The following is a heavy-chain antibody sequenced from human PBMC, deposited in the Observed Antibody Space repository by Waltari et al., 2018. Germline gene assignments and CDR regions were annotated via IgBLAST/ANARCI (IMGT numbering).Heavy chain of an antibody. J-gene: IGHJ4*02. Sequence: QLLESGGGLVQPGGSLRLSCAASGFTFSNHAMSWVRQAPGKGLEWGSAISPSDESTYLVDSVKGRFTISRDNSKNTLYLQMSSLRAEDTAIYFCARDSPILTFWGQGTLVAVSS. V-gene: IGHV3-23*01. CDR2: ISPSDEST. D-gene: IGHD3-3*01. CDR3: ARDSPILTF. CDR1: GFTFSNHA.